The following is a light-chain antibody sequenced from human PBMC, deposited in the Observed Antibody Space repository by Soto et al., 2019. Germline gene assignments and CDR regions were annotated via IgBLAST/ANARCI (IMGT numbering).Light chain of an antibody. Sequence: LSASVGDRVTITCRASQSISSWLAWYQQKPGKAPKLLIYDASSLESGVPSRFSGSGSGTEFTLTISSLQPDDFATYYCQQYNSYWAFGQGTKVDIK. CDR3: QQYNSYWA. CDR1: QSISSW. J-gene: IGKJ1*01. CDR2: DAS. V-gene: IGKV1-5*01.